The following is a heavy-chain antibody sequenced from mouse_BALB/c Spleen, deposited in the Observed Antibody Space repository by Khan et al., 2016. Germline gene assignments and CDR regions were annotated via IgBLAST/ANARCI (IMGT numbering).Heavy chain of an antibody. CDR2: IYYSGTI. CDR1: GISITTGNYR. J-gene: IGHJ4*01. D-gene: IGHD2-1*01. V-gene: IGHV3-5*02. Sequence: EVQLQESGPGLVKPSQTVSLTCTVTGISITTGNYRWSWIQQFPGNKLEWIGYIYYSGTITYNPSLTSRTTITRDTSKNQFFLEMNSLTAEDTATYYCARDDGNFYYAMDYWGQGTSVTVSS. CDR3: ARDDGNFYYAMDY.